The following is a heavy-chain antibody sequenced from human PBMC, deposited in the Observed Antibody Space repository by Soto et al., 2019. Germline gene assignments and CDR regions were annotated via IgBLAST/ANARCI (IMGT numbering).Heavy chain of an antibody. Sequence: GESLKISCKGSGYSFATYWIAWVRQMPGKGLEWIGIIYPGDSDTRYSPSFQGQVTISADKSISTAFLQWSSLRAADSSMYYWARRYYSPGSYCLDSWGPGTLGT. CDR2: IYPGDSDT. D-gene: IGHD3-10*01. V-gene: IGHV5-51*01. CDR1: GYSFATYW. J-gene: IGHJ4*02. CDR3: ARRYYSPGSYCLDS.